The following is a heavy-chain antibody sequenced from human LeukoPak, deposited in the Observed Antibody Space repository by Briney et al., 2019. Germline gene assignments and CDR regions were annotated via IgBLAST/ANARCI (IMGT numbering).Heavy chain of an antibody. Sequence: PGGSLRLSRSASGFTFSNAWMRWVRQAPGEWLEWVGRIKSKADGGTTEYTATVTCRFTISSDDSKNTMYLQMNSLKTEDTAVYYCTTDQSHRGYDPGYFDYWGQGILVTVSS. V-gene: IGHV3-15*01. CDR2: IKSKADGGTT. J-gene: IGHJ4*02. CDR1: GFTFSNAW. CDR3: TTDQSHRGYDPGYFDY. D-gene: IGHD5-12*01.